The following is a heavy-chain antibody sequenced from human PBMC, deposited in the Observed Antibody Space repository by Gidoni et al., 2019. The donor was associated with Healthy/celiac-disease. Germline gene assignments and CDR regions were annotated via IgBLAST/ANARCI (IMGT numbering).Heavy chain of an antibody. D-gene: IGHD3-22*01. Sequence: DGSEKYYVDSVKGRFTISRDNAKNSLYLQMNSLRAEDTAVYYCARVGGSGYGFPDAFDIWGQGTMVTVSS. V-gene: IGHV3-7*01. J-gene: IGHJ3*02. CDR3: ARVGGSGYGFPDAFDI. CDR2: DGSEK.